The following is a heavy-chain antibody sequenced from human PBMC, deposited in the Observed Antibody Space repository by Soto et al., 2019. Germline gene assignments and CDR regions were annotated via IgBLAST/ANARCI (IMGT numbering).Heavy chain of an antibody. CDR2: IIPIFGTA. J-gene: IGHJ4*02. D-gene: IGHD3-22*01. CDR3: AREGRGGNYYDSI. V-gene: IGHV1-69*13. Sequence: ASVKVSCKASGGTFSSYAISWVRQAPGQGLEWMGGIIPIFGTANYAQKFQGRVTITADESTSTAYMELSSLRSEDTAVYYCAREGRGGNYYDSIWGQGTLVTVSS. CDR1: GGTFSSYA.